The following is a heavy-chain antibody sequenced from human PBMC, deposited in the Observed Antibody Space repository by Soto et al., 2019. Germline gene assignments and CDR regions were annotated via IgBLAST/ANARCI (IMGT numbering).Heavy chain of an antibody. CDR1: GFTFSSYA. J-gene: IGHJ4*02. CDR3: ARDKYSGYDQFDY. V-gene: IGHV3-30-3*01. CDR2: ISYDGSNK. Sequence: GGSLRLSCAASGFTFSSYAMHWVRQAPGKGLEWVAVISYDGSNKYYADSVKGRFTISRDNSKNTLYLQMNSLRAEDTAVYYCARDKYSGYDQFDYWGQGTLVTVSS. D-gene: IGHD5-12*01.